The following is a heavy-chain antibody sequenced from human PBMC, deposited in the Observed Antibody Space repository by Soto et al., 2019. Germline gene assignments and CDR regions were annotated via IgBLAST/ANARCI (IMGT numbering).Heavy chain of an antibody. CDR1: GYTFTSYA. Sequence: QVQLVQSGAEVKKPGASVKVSCKASGYTFTSYAIHWVRQAPGQRLEWMGWINAGNGNTKYSQKFQDRVTITRDTPASTAYMELSSPRSEATAVYYCARDLGGWPDYWGQGTLVTVSS. J-gene: IGHJ4*02. V-gene: IGHV1-3*01. CDR2: INAGNGNT. CDR3: ARDLGGWPDY. D-gene: IGHD6-19*01.